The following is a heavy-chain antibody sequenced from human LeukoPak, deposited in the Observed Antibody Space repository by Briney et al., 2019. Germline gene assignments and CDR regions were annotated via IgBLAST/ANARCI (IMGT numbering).Heavy chain of an antibody. J-gene: IGHJ1*01. V-gene: IGHV3-23*01. D-gene: IGHD2-15*01. CDR2: ISGSGGST. CDR1: GFTVSKYD. Sequence: GGSLRLSCAASGFTVSKYDMHWVRQATGKGLEWVSAISGSGGSTYYADSVKGRFTISRDNSKNTLYLQMNSLRAEDTAVYYCAKADGAAPSGYFQHWGQGTLVTVSS. CDR3: AKADGAAPSGYFQH.